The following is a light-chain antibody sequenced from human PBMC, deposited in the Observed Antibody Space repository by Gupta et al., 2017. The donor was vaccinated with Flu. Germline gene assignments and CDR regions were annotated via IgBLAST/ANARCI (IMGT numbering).Light chain of an antibody. CDR3: QQTDSTPIT. V-gene: IGKV1-39*01. CDR1: QSIGIY. Sequence: PTFLSASVGDRVTSTCRAGQSIGIYLNWYQQKPGKAPKVLIYAASRLKSGVPSRFSGSGSGADFTLTISRLQPEDFATYYCQQTDSTPITFGGGTKVEIK. CDR2: AAS. J-gene: IGKJ4*01.